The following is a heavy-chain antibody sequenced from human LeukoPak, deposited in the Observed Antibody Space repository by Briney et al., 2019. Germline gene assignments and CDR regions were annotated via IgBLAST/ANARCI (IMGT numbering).Heavy chain of an antibody. D-gene: IGHD3-16*02. CDR3: ARDRAPLSPRSDRYGMDV. J-gene: IGHJ6*04. CDR1: GYSISRGYF. Sequence: SGTLSLTCAVSGYSISRGYFWGWIRQPPGKGLEWIGSIYHSGNTYYNPSLKSRVTISVDTSKNQFSLKVRSVTAADTAVYFCARDRAPLSPRSDRYGMDVWGKGTTVTVSS. CDR2: IYHSGNT. V-gene: IGHV4-38-2*02.